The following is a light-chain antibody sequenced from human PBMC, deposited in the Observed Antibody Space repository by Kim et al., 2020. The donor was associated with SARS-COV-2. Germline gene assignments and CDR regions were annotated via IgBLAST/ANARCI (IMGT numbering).Light chain of an antibody. J-gene: IGKJ3*01. CDR1: QSVSSNS. CDR2: GTS. CDR3: QQYDDSLFT. V-gene: IGKV3-20*01. Sequence: SPRERATLSCRASQSVSSNSLAWYQQKPGQAPRLLIHGTSTRATGISDRFSGSGSGTDFTLTISRLDPEDFAVYYYQQYDDSLFTFGPGTKVDIK.